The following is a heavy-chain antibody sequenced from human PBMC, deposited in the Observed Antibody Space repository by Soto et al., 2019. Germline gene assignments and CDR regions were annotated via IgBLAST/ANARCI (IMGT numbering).Heavy chain of an antibody. Sequence: GGSLRLSCAASGFTFTPYSMNWVRQAPGKGLEWVSSITGASTYIYYADSVKGRFTISRDNDENSLYLQMDSLRADDSAVYYCARGGSFGDYNYYYGLDVWGPGTMVTVSS. V-gene: IGHV3-21*03. D-gene: IGHD4-17*01. J-gene: IGHJ6*02. CDR2: ITGASTYI. CDR3: ARGGSFGDYNYYYGLDV. CDR1: GFTFTPYS.